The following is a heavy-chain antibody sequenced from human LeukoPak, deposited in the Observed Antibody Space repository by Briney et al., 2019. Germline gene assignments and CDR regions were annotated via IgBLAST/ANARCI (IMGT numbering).Heavy chain of an antibody. CDR2: FYHSGIN. CDR1: GGSITSGGYY. CDR3: ARGDYYGSGSRYFDY. J-gene: IGHJ4*02. D-gene: IGHD3-10*01. Sequence: PSETLSLTCTVPGGSITSGGYYWNWIRQPPGKGLEWIGSFYHSGINYYNPTLRSRVTRSVDTSKNQFSVKLSSVTAADTAVYYCARGDYYGSGSRYFDYWGQGTLVTVSS. V-gene: IGHV4-30-2*01.